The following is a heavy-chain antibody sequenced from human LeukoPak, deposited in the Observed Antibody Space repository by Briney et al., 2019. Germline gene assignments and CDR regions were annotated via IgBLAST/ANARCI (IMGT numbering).Heavy chain of an antibody. CDR1: GYSFTSYW. CDR3: ARHYPGGDYFIDY. V-gene: IGHV5-51*01. Sequence: GESLKISCKGSGYSFTSYWIGWVRQMPGKGLELVGIIYPDDSDTRYSPSFQDQVIISADKSISTAYLQWSSLKASDTAMYYCARHYPGGDYFIDYWGQGTLVTVSS. D-gene: IGHD4-17*01. J-gene: IGHJ4*02. CDR2: IYPDDSDT.